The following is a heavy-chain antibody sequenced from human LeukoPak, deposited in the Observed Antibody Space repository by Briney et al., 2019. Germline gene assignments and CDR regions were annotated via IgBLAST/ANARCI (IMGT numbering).Heavy chain of an antibody. J-gene: IGHJ4*02. D-gene: IGHD3-10*01. CDR2: IYPGDSEV. V-gene: IGHV5-51*01. CDR1: GYSFNTYW. CDR3: AASTSSGSDY. Sequence: GESLKISCKGSGYSFNTYWIGWVRQMPGKGLECMGIIYPGDSEVRYSPSFQGQVTISADKSISTAYLQWSSLKASDTAMYYCAASTSSGSDYWGQGTLVTVSS.